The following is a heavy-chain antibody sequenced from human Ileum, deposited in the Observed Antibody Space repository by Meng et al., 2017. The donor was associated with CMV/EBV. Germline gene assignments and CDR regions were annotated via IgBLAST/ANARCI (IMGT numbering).Heavy chain of an antibody. Sequence: FIRYTLHWVRQAPGKGLEWVAIISYDGSIKYYVDSVRGRFTISRDNSKNTLYLQMNSLRAEDTAVYYCAREPYGSGSYYNVRRGFDYWGQGALVTVSS. D-gene: IGHD3-10*01. CDR2: ISYDGSIK. V-gene: IGHV3-30-3*01. J-gene: IGHJ4*02. CDR1: FIRYT. CDR3: AREPYGSGSYYNVRRGFDY.